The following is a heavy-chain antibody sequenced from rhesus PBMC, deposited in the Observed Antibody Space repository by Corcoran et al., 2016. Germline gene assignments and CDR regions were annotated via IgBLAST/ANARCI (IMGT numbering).Heavy chain of an antibody. V-gene: IGHV4-169*01. Sequence: QLQLQESGPGLVKPSETLSLTCAVSGGSISSSYWSWIRQAPGKGLEWIGYIYGSGTSTNSNPALNSRVTLSVDTSKNQLSLKLSSVTAADTAVYYCARKANWGYYFDYWGQGVLVTVAS. J-gene: IGHJ4*01. D-gene: IGHD7-45*01. CDR1: GGSISSSY. CDR2: IYGSGTST. CDR3: ARKANWGYYFDY.